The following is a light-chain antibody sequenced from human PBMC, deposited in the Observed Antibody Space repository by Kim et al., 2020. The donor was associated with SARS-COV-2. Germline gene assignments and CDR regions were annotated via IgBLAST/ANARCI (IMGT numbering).Light chain of an antibody. CDR2: EVS. CDR1: SRDVGNYNL. CDR3: CSYAGSNTFVI. J-gene: IGLJ2*01. Sequence: QSALTQPASVSGSPGQSITISCTGTSRDVGNYNLVSWYQQRPGKAPKLIIFEVSKRPSGFSNRFSGSKSGDTASLTISGLQAEDESDYYCCSYAGSNTFVIFGGGTQLTVL. V-gene: IGLV2-23*02.